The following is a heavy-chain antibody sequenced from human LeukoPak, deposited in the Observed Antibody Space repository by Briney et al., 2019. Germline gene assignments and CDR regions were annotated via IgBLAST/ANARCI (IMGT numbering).Heavy chain of an antibody. CDR1: GFTLNRYW. D-gene: IGHD1-14*01. CDR3: ARGGNLEN. Sequence: HPGGSLRLSCAASGFTLNRYWMSWVRQAPGKGLEWVPNINEDGGERHYVDSVKGRFTISRDNAKNSLYLQMNSLRAEDTAVYYCARGGNLENWGGGTLVTVSS. J-gene: IGHJ4*02. V-gene: IGHV3-7*01. CDR2: INEDGGER.